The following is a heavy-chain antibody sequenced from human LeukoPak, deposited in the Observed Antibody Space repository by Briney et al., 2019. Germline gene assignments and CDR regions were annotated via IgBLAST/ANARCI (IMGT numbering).Heavy chain of an antibody. V-gene: IGHV1-69*01. CDR3: AKGHDDFRQFDY. D-gene: IGHD3-3*01. CDR1: GGTFANYA. CDR2: IIPIFGTG. Sequence: SVKVSCTASGGTFANYAISWVRKAPGQGLEWMGGIIPIFGTGDSAQKFQGRLTITADGSTRTTYMELGSLRSEDTAVYYCAKGHDDFRQFDYWGQGTLVTVSS. J-gene: IGHJ4*02.